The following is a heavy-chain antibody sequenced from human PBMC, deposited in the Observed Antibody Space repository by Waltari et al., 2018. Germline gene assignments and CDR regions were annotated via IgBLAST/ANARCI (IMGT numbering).Heavy chain of an antibody. CDR2: ISWNSGSI. D-gene: IGHD3-16*01. Sequence: EMRLVESGGAVTQPGRSLRLSCVASGFRFDDYAMHWVRQVPGKGLEWVCLISWNSGSIFYSASLKSRVTISRDNSRNSLHLHINNLRSEDTALYFCARDMAGGGGTSGWIDFWGQGTLVTVSS. V-gene: IGHV3-43D*03. J-gene: IGHJ4*02. CDR3: ARDMAGGGGTSGWIDF. CDR1: GFRFDDYA.